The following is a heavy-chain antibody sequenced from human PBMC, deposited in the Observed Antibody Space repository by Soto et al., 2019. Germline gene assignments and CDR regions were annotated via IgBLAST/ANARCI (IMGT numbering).Heavy chain of an antibody. Sequence: ASVKVSCKASGYTFTSYGISWVRQAPGQGLEWMGWISAYIGNTNYAQNLQGRVTMTTDTSTSTAYMELRSLRSDDTAVYYCARIGYCSSTSCPEPWGQGTLVTVSS. D-gene: IGHD2-2*01. V-gene: IGHV1-18*01. CDR2: ISAYIGNT. CDR3: ARIGYCSSTSCPEP. CDR1: GYTFTSYG. J-gene: IGHJ5*02.